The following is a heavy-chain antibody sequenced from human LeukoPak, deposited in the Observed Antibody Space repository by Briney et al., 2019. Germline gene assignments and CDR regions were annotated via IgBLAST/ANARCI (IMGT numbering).Heavy chain of an antibody. CDR1: GGSFSGYY. J-gene: IGHJ4*02. Sequence: SETLSLTCAVYGGSFSGYYWSWIRQPPGKGLEWIGEINHSGSTNYNPSLKSRVTISVDMSKNQFSLKLSSVTAADTAVYYCARGVGLRITMVRGVIPYYFDYWGQGTLVTVSS. D-gene: IGHD3-10*01. CDR2: INHSGST. CDR3: ARGVGLRITMVRGVIPYYFDY. V-gene: IGHV4-34*01.